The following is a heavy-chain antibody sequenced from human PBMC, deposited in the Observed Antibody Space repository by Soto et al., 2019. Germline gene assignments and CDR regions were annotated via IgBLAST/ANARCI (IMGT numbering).Heavy chain of an antibody. Sequence: ASETLSLTYTVSGGSISRYYWSWIRQPPGKGLKWIGNIYYDGSTNYGPSLKSRVTISVDTSKNQFSLRLSSVTAADTAVYYCARAGYSYGFGYYYDYWGQGTLVTVSS. J-gene: IGHJ4*02. D-gene: IGHD5-18*01. CDR1: GGSISRYY. CDR3: ARAGYSYGFGYYYDY. V-gene: IGHV4-59*01. CDR2: IYYDGST.